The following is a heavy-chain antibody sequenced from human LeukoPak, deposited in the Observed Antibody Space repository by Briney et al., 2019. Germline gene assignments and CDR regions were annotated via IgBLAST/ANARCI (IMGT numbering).Heavy chain of an antibody. J-gene: IGHJ1*01. D-gene: IGHD5-18*01. CDR3: RHDSYIPF. V-gene: IGHV3-23*01. Sequence: GGSLRLSCAASGFTFNNYAMSWVRQPPGKGLEWVSGISDSARSTYYADSVKGRFTISRDNSKDTVYLQMNNLRPADTAFFCVRHDSYIPFWGQGSLVTVSS. CDR1: GFTFNNYA. CDR2: ISDSARST.